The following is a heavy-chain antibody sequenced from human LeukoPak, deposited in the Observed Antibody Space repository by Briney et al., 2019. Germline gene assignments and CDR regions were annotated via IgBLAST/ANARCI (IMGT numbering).Heavy chain of an antibody. J-gene: IGHJ4*02. V-gene: IGHV1-46*01. CDR3: ARPHEGVGHFDY. Sequence: ASVKVSCKASGYTFTSYYMHWVRQAPGQGLEWMGIINPSGGSTSYAQKFQGRVTMTRDTSTSTVCMELSSLRSEDTAVYYCARPHEGVGHFDYWGQGTLVTVSS. D-gene: IGHD3-3*01. CDR1: GYTFTSYY. CDR2: INPSGGST.